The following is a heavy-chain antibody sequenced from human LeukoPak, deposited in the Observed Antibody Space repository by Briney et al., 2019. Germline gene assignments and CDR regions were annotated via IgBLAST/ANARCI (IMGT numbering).Heavy chain of an antibody. Sequence: GASVKVSCKASGYTFTSYGISWVRQAPGQGLEWMGWISAYNGNTNYAQKLQGRVTMTTDTSTSTAYMELRSLRSDDTAVYYCARGRDHSRITIFGVVIIPDNWFDPWGQGTLVTASS. D-gene: IGHD3-3*01. J-gene: IGHJ5*02. CDR3: ARGRDHSRITIFGVVIIPDNWFDP. CDR2: ISAYNGNT. CDR1: GYTFTSYG. V-gene: IGHV1-18*01.